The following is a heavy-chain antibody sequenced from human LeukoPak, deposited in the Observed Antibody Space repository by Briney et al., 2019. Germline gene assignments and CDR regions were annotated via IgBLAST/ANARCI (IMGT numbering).Heavy chain of an antibody. V-gene: IGHV3-9*01. Sequence: PGGSLRLSCAASGFTFDDYAMHWVRQAPGKGLEWVSGISWNSGSIGYADSVKGRFTISRDNAKNSLYLQMNSLRAEDTAVYYCARATGGLDYWGQGTLVTVSS. CDR3: ARATGGLDY. D-gene: IGHD3-16*01. CDR1: GFTFDDYA. J-gene: IGHJ4*02. CDR2: ISWNSGSI.